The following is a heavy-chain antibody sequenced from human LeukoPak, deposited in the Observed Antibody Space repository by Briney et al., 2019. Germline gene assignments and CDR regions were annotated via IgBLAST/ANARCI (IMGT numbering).Heavy chain of an antibody. V-gene: IGHV4-31*03. CDR3: ARKNDYGDSYYMDV. Sequence: PSETLSLTCTVSGGSIGSGSNYWGWIRQQPGKGLEWIGYIHNTGRTDYNPSLKSRVIISVDTSKNRFSLRLSSVTAADTALYYCARKNDYGDSYYMDVWGKGTTVTVSS. CDR1: GGSIGSGSNY. D-gene: IGHD4-17*01. CDR2: IHNTGRT. J-gene: IGHJ6*03.